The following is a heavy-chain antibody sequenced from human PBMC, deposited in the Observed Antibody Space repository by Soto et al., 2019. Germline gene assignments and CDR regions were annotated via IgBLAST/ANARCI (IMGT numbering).Heavy chain of an antibody. D-gene: IGHD2-15*01. J-gene: IGHJ6*03. V-gene: IGHV3-23*01. Sequence: PGGPLRLSCAASGFTFDTYAMSWARQAPGKGLEWVSAISGSGAKTYYADSVKGRFTISRDNSKNTLYLQMNSLRAEDTAVYHCAKLECSGGSCYSGRLVDYFYYYMDVWGKGTTVTVSS. CDR2: ISGSGAKT. CDR1: GFTFDTYA. CDR3: AKLECSGGSCYSGRLVDYFYYYMDV.